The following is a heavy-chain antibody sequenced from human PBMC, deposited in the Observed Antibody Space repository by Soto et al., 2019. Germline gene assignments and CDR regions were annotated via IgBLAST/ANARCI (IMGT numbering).Heavy chain of an antibody. J-gene: IGHJ5*02. CDR1: GGSISSSSYF. D-gene: IGHD2-21*02. Sequence: QLQLQESGRGLVKPSDTLSLTCSVSGGSISSSSYFWGWIRQPPGKGLEWIGSIYYSGSTYYNPSLKSRVTVSVDTSKNQFSLKLSSVTAADTAVYYCARHPSDFWFDPWGQGTLVTVSS. V-gene: IGHV4-39*01. CDR2: IYYSGST. CDR3: ARHPSDFWFDP.